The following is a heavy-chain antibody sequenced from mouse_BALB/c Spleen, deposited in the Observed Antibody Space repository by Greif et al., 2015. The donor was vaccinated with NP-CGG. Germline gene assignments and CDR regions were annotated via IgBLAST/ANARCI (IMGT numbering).Heavy chain of an antibody. Sequence: DVQLVESGGGLVQPGGSLRLSCATSGFTFTDYYMSWVRQPPGKALEWLGFIRNKANGYTTEYSASVKGRFTISRDNSQSILYLQMNTLRAEDSATYDCARGDGYYWFAYWGQGTLVTVSA. CDR1: GFTFTDYY. J-gene: IGHJ3*01. CDR3: ARGDGYYWFAY. D-gene: IGHD2-3*01. V-gene: IGHV7-3*02. CDR2: IRNKANGYTT.